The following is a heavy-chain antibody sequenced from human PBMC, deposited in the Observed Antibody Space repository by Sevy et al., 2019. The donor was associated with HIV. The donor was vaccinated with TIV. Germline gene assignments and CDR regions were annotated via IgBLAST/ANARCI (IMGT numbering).Heavy chain of an antibody. CDR1: GGTFTSYG. D-gene: IGHD3-22*01. J-gene: IGHJ3*02. V-gene: IGHV1-69*13. CDR2: YTPIFGTT. Sequence: ASVKVSCKASGGTFTSYGLSWVRQAPGQELEWVGTYTPIFGTTNYAQKFQGRITIAADESTSTAYMEVSSLRSEDSAVYFCARLYHDGSAVQAFDIWGQGTMVTVSS. CDR3: ARLYHDGSAVQAFDI.